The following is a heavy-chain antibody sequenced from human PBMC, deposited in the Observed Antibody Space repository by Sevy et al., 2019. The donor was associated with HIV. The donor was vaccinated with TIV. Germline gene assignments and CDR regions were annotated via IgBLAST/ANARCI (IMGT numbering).Heavy chain of an antibody. J-gene: IGHJ4*02. CDR2: IHHSGIT. D-gene: IGHD6-6*01. CDR1: GYSIRNGYY. CDR3: ARDRKYPLYYFDY. V-gene: IGHV4-38-2*02. Sequence: SETLSLTCTVSGYSIRNGYYWAWIRQPPGKGLEWIGSIHHSGITHYNPSLKSRVIISVDTSKNQVSLELSSMTAADTAMYYCARDRKYPLYYFDYWGQGILVTVSS.